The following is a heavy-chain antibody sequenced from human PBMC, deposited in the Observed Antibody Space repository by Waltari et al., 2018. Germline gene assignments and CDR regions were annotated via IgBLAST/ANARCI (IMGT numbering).Heavy chain of an antibody. D-gene: IGHD1-7*01. CDR1: GGSISSYY. CDR3: ARDHGPGTRHDGFDI. CDR2: INYSGSP. J-gene: IGHJ3*02. V-gene: IGHV4-59*01. Sequence: QVQLQESGPGLVKPSETLSLTCTVSGGSISSYYWSWIRQPPGTGLEWVGYINYSGSPNSNPSLKSRVTISVETSKNQFSLKLSAVTAADTAVYYCARDHGPGTRHDGFDIWGQGTMVTVSS.